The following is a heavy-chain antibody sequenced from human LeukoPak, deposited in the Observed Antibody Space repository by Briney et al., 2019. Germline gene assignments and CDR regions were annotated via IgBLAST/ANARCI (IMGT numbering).Heavy chain of an antibody. J-gene: IGHJ4*02. CDR2: ISYDGSNK. CDR1: GFTFRSYA. D-gene: IGHD1-26*01. Sequence: QPGGSLRLSCAASGFTFRSYAMHWVRQAPGKGLEWVAVISYDGSNKYYADSVKGRFTISRDNSKNTLYLQMNSLRAEDTAVYYCARVSGRYSGSYANTYYFDYWGQGTLVTVSS. CDR3: ARVSGRYSGSYANTYYFDY. V-gene: IGHV3-30*04.